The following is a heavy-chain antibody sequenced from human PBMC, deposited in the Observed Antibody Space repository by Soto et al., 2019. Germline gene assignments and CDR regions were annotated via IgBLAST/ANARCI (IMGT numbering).Heavy chain of an antibody. Sequence: ESGGGLVKPGGSLRLSCAASGFTFSSYSMNWVRQAPGKGLEWVSSISSSSSYIYYADSVKGRFTISRDNAKNSLYLQMNSLRAEDTAVYYCARDNGDYVYFDYWGQGTLVTVSS. V-gene: IGHV3-21*01. D-gene: IGHD4-17*01. CDR1: GFTFSSYS. CDR2: ISSSSSYI. CDR3: ARDNGDYVYFDY. J-gene: IGHJ4*02.